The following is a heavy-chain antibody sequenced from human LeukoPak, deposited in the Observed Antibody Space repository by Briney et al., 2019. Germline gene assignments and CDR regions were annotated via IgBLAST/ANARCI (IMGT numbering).Heavy chain of an antibody. CDR3: ARDRGLRYFDSFDY. J-gene: IGHJ4*02. V-gene: IGHV3-7*03. CDR2: IKKDGSEK. CDR1: GFSLSSFW. D-gene: IGHD3-9*01. Sequence: GGSLRLSCVASGFSLSSFWMNWVRQAPGKGLEWVASIKKDGSEKHYVDSVKARFTISRDNAKNSLYLEMNSLRAEDTAVYYCARDRGLRYFDSFDYWGQGALATVSS.